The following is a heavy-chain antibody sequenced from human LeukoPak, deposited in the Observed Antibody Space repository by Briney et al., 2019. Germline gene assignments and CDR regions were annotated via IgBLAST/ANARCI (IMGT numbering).Heavy chain of an antibody. J-gene: IGHJ4*02. Sequence: GGSLRLSCAASGFTFSSYSMNWVRQAPGKGLEWVSSISSSSYIYYADSVKGRFTISRDNAKNSLYLQMNSLGAEDTAVYYCARDSYSSSWYFDYWGQGTLVTVSS. V-gene: IGHV3-21*01. CDR1: GFTFSSYS. CDR3: ARDSYSSSWYFDY. D-gene: IGHD6-13*01. CDR2: ISSSSYI.